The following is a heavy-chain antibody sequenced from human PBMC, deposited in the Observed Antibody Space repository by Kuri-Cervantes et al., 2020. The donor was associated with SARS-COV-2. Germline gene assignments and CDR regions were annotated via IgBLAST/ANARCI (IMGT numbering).Heavy chain of an antibody. J-gene: IGHJ6*03. D-gene: IGHD3-10*01. CDR1: GYTFTSYG. V-gene: IGHV1-69*13. CDR2: IIPIFGTA. CDR3: ARGGWGSGSQNYYYYYMDV. Sequence: SVKVSCKASGYTFTSYGISWVRQAPGQGLEWMGGIIPIFGTANYAQKFQGRVTITADESTSTAYMELSSLRSEDTAVYYCARGGWGSGSQNYYYYYMDVWGKGTTVTVSS.